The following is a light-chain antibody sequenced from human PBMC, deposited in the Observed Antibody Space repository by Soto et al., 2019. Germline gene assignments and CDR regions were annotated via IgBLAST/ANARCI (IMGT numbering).Light chain of an antibody. Sequence: EIVLTQSPGTLSLSPGKRATLSCRASQSISSSYLAWYQQRPGQAPRLLIYGASSWATGIPDRFSGSGSGTEFTLTISRLEPEDFAVYYCQQYGSSSWTFGQGTKVDIK. J-gene: IGKJ1*01. V-gene: IGKV3-20*01. CDR2: GAS. CDR3: QQYGSSSWT. CDR1: QSISSSY.